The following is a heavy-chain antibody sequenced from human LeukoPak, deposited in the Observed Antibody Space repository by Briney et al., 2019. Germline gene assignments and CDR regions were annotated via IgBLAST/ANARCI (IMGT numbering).Heavy chain of an antibody. Sequence: SETLSLTCAVYGGSFSGYYWSWIRQPPGKGLEWIGEINHSGSTNYNPSLKSRVTISVDTSKNQFSLKLSSVTAADTAVYYCARGGPSIAAPLYWGQGTMVTVSS. D-gene: IGHD6-6*01. CDR2: INHSGST. CDR3: ARGGPSIAAPLY. V-gene: IGHV4-34*01. CDR1: GGSFSGYY. J-gene: IGHJ3*01.